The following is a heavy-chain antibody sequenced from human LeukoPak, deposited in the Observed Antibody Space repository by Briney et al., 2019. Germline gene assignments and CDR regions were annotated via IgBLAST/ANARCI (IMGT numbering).Heavy chain of an antibody. J-gene: IGHJ4*02. CDR3: AREVSSSLDY. CDR1: GGTFSSYA. D-gene: IGHD6-13*01. CDR2: IIPIFGTA. V-gene: IGHV1-69*06. Sequence: ASVKVSCKASGGTFSSYAISWVRQAPGQGLEWMGGIIPIFGTANYAQKFQGRVSMTEDTSTDTAYMELSSLRSEDTAVYYCAREVSSSLDYWGQGTLVTVSS.